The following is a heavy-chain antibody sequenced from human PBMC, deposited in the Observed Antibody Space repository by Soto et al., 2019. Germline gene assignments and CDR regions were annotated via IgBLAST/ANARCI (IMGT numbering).Heavy chain of an antibody. D-gene: IGHD2-2*01. J-gene: IGHJ4*02. Sequence: SETLSLTCTVSGGCISSSSYYWGWIRQPPGKGLEWIGSIYYSGSTYYNPSLKSRVTISVDTSKNQFSLKLSSVTAADTAVYYCARLKGRCSSTSCSKYYFDYWGQGTLVTVSS. V-gene: IGHV4-39*01. CDR3: ARLKGRCSSTSCSKYYFDY. CDR2: IYYSGST. CDR1: GGCISSSSYY.